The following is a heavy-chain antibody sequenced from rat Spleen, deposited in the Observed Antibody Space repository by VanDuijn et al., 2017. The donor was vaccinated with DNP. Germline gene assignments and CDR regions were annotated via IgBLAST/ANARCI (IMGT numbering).Heavy chain of an antibody. Sequence: QVQLKESGPGLVQPSQTLSLTCTVSGFSLTSYHVHWVRQPPGKGLEWIATISSGGTTYYTSPLKSRLSISRDTSKSQVFLKMNSLQTADTATYFCAREVDYWGQGVMVTVSS. V-gene: IGHV2S12*01. CDR3: AREVDY. CDR2: ISSGGTT. J-gene: IGHJ2*01. CDR1: GFSLTSYH.